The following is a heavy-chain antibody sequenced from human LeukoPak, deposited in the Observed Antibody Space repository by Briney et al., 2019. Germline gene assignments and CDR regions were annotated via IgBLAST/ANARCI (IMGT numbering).Heavy chain of an antibody. Sequence: PSETLSLTCTVSGDSITNYFWSWIRQPPGKGLEWIVYIYYTGNTNYKPSLKSQVTMSVDTSTNQFSLRLRSVTAADTAVYYCARGRVAYSAYYFDYWGRGALVTVSS. D-gene: IGHD2-15*01. CDR2: IYYTGNT. J-gene: IGHJ4*02. V-gene: IGHV4-59*01. CDR3: ARGRVAYSAYYFDY. CDR1: GDSITNYF.